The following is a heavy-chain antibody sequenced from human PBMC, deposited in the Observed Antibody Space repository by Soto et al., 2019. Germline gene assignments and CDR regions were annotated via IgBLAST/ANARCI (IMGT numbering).Heavy chain of an antibody. Sequence: GGSLRLSCTASGFTFGDYAMSWFRQAPGKGLEWVGFIRSKAYGGTTEYAASVKGRFTISRDDSKSIDYLQMNSLKTEDTAFFYFTRGYLEWLLLDAFDIWGQGTRVTASS. V-gene: IGHV3-49*03. D-gene: IGHD3-3*01. CDR2: IRSKAYGGTT. CDR3: TRGYLEWLLLDAFDI. J-gene: IGHJ3*02. CDR1: GFTFGDYA.